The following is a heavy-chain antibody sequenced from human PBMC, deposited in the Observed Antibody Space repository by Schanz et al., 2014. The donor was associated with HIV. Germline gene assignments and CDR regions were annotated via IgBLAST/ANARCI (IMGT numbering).Heavy chain of an antibody. V-gene: IGHV3-23*01. J-gene: IGHJ6*02. CDR2: LSGSGGNT. CDR1: GFTFSSYA. CDR3: ARVSQITHIVVVTASLVDV. Sequence: EVQLLESGGGLVQPGGSLRLSCAASGFTFSSYAMSWVRQAPGKGLEWVSALSGSGGNTYYADSVKGRFTISRDNAKNSLYLQMNSLRAEDTAVYYCARVSQITHIVVVTASLVDVWGQGTTVTVSS. D-gene: IGHD2-21*02.